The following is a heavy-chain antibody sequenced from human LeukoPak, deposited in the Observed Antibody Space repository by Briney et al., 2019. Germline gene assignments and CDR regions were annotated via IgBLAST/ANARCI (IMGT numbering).Heavy chain of an antibody. V-gene: IGHV3-11*04. J-gene: IGHJ4*02. CDR1: GFTVSSNY. CDR2: ISSSGSTI. D-gene: IGHD3-10*01. CDR3: ARLGDYYGSGSPFDY. Sequence: GGSLRLSCAASGFTVSSNYMSWVRQAPGKGLEWVSYISSSGSTIYYADSVKGRFTISRDNAKNSLYLQMNSLRAEDTAVYYCARLGDYYGSGSPFDYWGQGTLVTVSS.